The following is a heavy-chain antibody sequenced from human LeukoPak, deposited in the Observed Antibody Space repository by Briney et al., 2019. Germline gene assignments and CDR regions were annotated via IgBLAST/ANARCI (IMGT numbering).Heavy chain of an antibody. CDR2: INDRGIAT. V-gene: IGHV3-23*01. CDR3: AKGLKTAVGPYKGYHYYMDV. CDR1: GFIHSNYA. Sequence: GGSLRLSCAASGFIHSNYAMSWVRQAPGKGLEWVSTINDRGIATYYADSVKGRFTISRDNSKNTLSLQVSSLRAEDTAIYYCAKGLKTAVGPYKGYHYYMDVWGKGTTVTVSS. J-gene: IGHJ6*03. D-gene: IGHD5-18*01.